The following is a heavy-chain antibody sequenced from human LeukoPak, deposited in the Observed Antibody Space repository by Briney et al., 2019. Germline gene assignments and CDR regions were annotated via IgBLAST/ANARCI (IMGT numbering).Heavy chain of an antibody. D-gene: IGHD5-12*01. CDR3: ARAKYSGYDFGAFDI. CDR1: GFTVSNNY. Sequence: PGGSLRLSCAGSGFTVSNNYMSWVRQAPGKGLEWVSVIYSGANTYYADSVKGRFTISTDISKNTLYLQMNSLRAEDTAVYYCARAKYSGYDFGAFDIWGQGTMVTVSS. J-gene: IGHJ3*02. V-gene: IGHV3-53*01. CDR2: IYSGANT.